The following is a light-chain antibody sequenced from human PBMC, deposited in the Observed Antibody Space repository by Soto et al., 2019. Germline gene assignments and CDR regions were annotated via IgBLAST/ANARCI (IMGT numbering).Light chain of an antibody. J-gene: IGKJ1*01. V-gene: IGKV1-5*01. CDR3: QQYDSYSWT. CDR2: DAS. CDR1: QSINTW. Sequence: DIQMTQSPSTLSASVGDIVTITCRASQSINTWLAWYQQKPGKAPKLLIHDASSLESGVPSRFSGSGSGTEFTLTISSLQPDDFATYYCQQYDSYSWTFGQGTKVDIK.